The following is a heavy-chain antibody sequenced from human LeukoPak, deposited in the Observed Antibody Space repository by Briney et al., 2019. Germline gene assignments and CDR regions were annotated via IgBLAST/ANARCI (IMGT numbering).Heavy chain of an antibody. V-gene: IGHV3-7*01. D-gene: IGHD2-2*01. CDR2: IKQDGSEK. CDR1: GFTFSSYW. Sequence: GGSLRLSCAASGFTFSSYWMSWVRQAPGKGLEWVANIKQDGSEKYYVDSVRGRFTISRDNAKNSLYLQMNSLRAEDTAVYYCARDDLDCSSTSCYAGFDYWGQGTLVTVSS. CDR3: ARDDLDCSSTSCYAGFDY. J-gene: IGHJ4*02.